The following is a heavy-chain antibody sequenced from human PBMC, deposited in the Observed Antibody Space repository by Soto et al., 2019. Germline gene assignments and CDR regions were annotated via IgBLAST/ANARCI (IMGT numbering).Heavy chain of an antibody. CDR2: IIPLFRTP. CDR3: ARYNGRRQIGGNYYYITDV. J-gene: IGHJ6*02. CDR1: GGTFSSSA. D-gene: IGHD1-1*01. V-gene: IGHV1-69*12. Sequence: QVQLVQYGAEVKEPGSSVKVSCQASGGTFSSSALSWVRQAPGQGLEWMGGIIPLFRTPDYAQKFQRRVTITADESTSTTYRELSSLRSEDTAIDSCARYNGRRQIGGNYYYITDVVGQGTTITVSS.